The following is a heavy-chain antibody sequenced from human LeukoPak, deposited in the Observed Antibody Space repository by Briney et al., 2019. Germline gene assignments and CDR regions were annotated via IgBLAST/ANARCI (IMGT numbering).Heavy chain of an antibody. CDR3: ARRDGYNLDY. V-gene: IGHV4-34*01. CDR2: INHSGST. Sequence: SETLSLTCAVYGGSFSGYYWSWIRQPPGKGLEWIGEINHSGSTNYNPSLKSRVTISVDTSKNQFSLKLSPVTAADTAVYYCARRDGYNLDYWGQGTLVTVSS. J-gene: IGHJ4*02. CDR1: GGSFSGYY. D-gene: IGHD5-24*01.